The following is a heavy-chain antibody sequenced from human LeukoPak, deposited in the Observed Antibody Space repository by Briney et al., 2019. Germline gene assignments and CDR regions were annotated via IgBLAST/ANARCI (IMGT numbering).Heavy chain of an antibody. J-gene: IGHJ4*02. CDR1: GGSISGYY. CDR2: IYNSGYT. V-gene: IGHV4-59*08. Sequence: PSETLSLTYTVSGGSISGYYWSWIRQPPGKGLEWIGYIYNSGYTNYNPSLKSRVTISVDTPKNQFSLMLNSVTAADTAVYYCASLGGAYSSGWHYWGQGTLVTVSS. D-gene: IGHD6-25*01. CDR3: ASLGGAYSSGWHY.